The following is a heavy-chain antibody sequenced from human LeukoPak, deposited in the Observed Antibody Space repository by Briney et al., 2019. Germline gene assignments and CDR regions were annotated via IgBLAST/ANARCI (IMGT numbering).Heavy chain of an antibody. CDR3: ARERRYSSSLHYFDY. V-gene: IGHV1-18*01. Sequence: GASVKVSCKASGYTFTSYGISWVRQAPGQGLEWMGWISAYNGNTNYAQKLQGRVTMTTDTSTSTAYMELRSLRSDDTAVYYCARERRYSSSLHYFDYWGQGTLVTVSS. CDR2: ISAYNGNT. D-gene: IGHD6-6*01. CDR1: GYTFTSYG. J-gene: IGHJ4*02.